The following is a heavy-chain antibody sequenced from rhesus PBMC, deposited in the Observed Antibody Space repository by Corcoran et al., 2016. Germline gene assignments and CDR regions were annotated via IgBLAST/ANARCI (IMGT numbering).Heavy chain of an antibody. CDR2: IYGSGGTT. CDR1: GASIRSKN. J-gene: IGHJ5-1*01. D-gene: IGHD4-29*01. CDR3: ARDPIFGSTRFDV. V-gene: IGHV4S2*01. Sequence: QVQLQESGPGLVKPSETLPLTCAVSGASIRSKNWHWIRQAPGKGLAWIGRIYGSGGTTDYNPSLKRRVTISIDTSKNQFSLKVSSVTAADTAVYYCARDPIFGSTRFDVWGAGVLVTVSA.